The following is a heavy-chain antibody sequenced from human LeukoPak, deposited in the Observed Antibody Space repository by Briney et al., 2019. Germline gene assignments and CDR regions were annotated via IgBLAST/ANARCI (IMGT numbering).Heavy chain of an antibody. D-gene: IGHD3-10*01. CDR2: IWYDGSNK. V-gene: IGHV3-33*01. CDR1: GFTFNNYG. CDR3: ARSMVRGYYDMDV. Sequence: PGGPLRLSCAASGFTFNNYGMHWVRQAPGKGLEWVAVIWYDGSNKYYADSVKGRFTISRDNSKNTLYLQMNSLRAEDTAVYYCARSMVRGYYDMDVWGQGTTVTVSS. J-gene: IGHJ6*02.